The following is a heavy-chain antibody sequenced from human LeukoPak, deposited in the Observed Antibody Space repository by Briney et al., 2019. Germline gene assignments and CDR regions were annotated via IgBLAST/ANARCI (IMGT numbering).Heavy chain of an antibody. J-gene: IGHJ4*02. CDR2: IYYSGST. CDR3: ARGSGDIVAETINFDY. V-gene: IGHV4-39*01. Sequence: SETLSLTCTVSGGSISSSSYYWGWIRQPPGKGLEWIGSIYYSGSTYYNPSLKSRVTISVDTSKNQFSLKLSSVTAADTAVYYCARGSGDIVAETINFDYWGQGTLVTVSS. D-gene: IGHD2-15*01. CDR1: GGSISSSSYY.